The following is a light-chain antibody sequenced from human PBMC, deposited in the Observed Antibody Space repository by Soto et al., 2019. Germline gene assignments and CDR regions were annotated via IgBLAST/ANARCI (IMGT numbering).Light chain of an antibody. CDR2: AAS. V-gene: IGKV1-9*01. J-gene: IGKJ3*01. Sequence: IQLTQSPSSLSASVGDRVTITCRASQGISSYLAWYQQKPGKDPKLLIYAASTLQSGVPSRFSGSGSGTDFTLTIRSLQPEDFATYYCQQLNTFGPGTKVDIK. CDR1: QGISSY. CDR3: QQLNT.